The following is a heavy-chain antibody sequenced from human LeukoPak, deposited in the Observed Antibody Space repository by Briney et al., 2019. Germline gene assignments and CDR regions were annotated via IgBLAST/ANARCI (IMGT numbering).Heavy chain of an antibody. CDR1: TFTFSDYE. J-gene: IGHJ6*02. CDR3: ARSDYDILTGYGMDV. CDR2: ISRRGGTI. V-gene: IGHV3-48*03. D-gene: IGHD3-9*01. Sequence: AGGSLRLSCAASTFTFSDYEFNWVRQAPGKGLEWVSYISRRGGTIYYADSVKGRFTISRDNAKNSLYLQMNSLRAEDTAVYYCARSDYDILTGYGMDVWGQGTTVTVS.